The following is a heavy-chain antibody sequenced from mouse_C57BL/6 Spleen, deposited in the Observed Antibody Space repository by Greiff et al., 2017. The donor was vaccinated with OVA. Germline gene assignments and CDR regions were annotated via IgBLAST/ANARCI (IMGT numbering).Heavy chain of an antibody. Sequence: VQLQQSGAELVRPGASVKLSCTASGFTFNDYYMHWVKQRPEQGLEWIGRIDPDDGDTEYDPKFKGKATMTADTSSNTAYLQLSSLTSEDTAVYYCTTSMAGDYPCAYWGQGTLVTVSA. CDR2: IDPDDGDT. D-gene: IGHD2-13*01. CDR3: TTSMAGDYPCAY. J-gene: IGHJ3*01. V-gene: IGHV14-1*01. CDR1: GFTFNDYY.